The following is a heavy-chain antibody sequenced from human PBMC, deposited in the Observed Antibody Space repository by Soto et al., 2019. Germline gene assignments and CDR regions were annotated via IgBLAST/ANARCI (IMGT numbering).Heavy chain of an antibody. CDR2: IRPYNGNT. Sequence: QVQLVQSGAEVKKPGASVKVSCKTSGYTFTSYDITWVRQAPGHGLEWMGWIRPYNGNTKYARKFQGRVSMTTETSTSTAYMELMRLKSDDAAVYYCASDPGDLVVAPAAIDYWGQGTLVTVSS. CDR1: GYTFTSYD. J-gene: IGHJ4*02. D-gene: IGHD2-2*01. V-gene: IGHV1-18*01. CDR3: ASDPGDLVVAPAAIDY.